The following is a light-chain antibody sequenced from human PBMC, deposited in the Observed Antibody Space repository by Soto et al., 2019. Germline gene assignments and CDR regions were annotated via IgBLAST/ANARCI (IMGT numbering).Light chain of an antibody. J-gene: IGKJ1*01. CDR3: QKYNSAPWT. CDR2: GAS. V-gene: IGKV1-27*01. CDR1: QGIRNY. Sequence: DIQMTQSPSSLSASVGDRVTITCRASQGIRNYLAWYQQKPGKVPKILIYGASTLQSGVPSRFSGSGSGTDFTLTISSLQPEDVATYYCQKYNSAPWTFGHGTKVEIK.